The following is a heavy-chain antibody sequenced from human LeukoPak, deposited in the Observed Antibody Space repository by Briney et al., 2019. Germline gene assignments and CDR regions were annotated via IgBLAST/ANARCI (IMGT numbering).Heavy chain of an antibody. CDR3: ARDLRLLWFGESRGMDV. Sequence: GGSLRLSCAASGFTVSSNYMSWVRQAPGKGLEWVSVIYSGGSTYYADSVKGRFTISRDNSKNTLYLQMNSLRAEDTAVYYCARDLRLLWFGESRGMDVWGKGTTVTASS. D-gene: IGHD3-10*01. J-gene: IGHJ6*03. CDR2: IYSGGST. V-gene: IGHV3-66*02. CDR1: GFTVSSNY.